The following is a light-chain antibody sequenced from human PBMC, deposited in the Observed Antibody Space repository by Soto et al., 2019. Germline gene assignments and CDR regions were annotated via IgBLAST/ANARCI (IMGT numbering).Light chain of an antibody. V-gene: IGLV2-14*01. CDR1: SSDIGGYNY. J-gene: IGLJ7*01. Sequence: QSALTQPASVSGSPGQSITISCTGTSSDIGGYNYVSWFQQHPGKDPKLMIYDVSNQPSGVSDRFSGSKSGNTASLTISGLQAEDEADYYCSSHTSRSTWVFGGGTQLTVL. CDR2: DVS. CDR3: SSHTSRSTWV.